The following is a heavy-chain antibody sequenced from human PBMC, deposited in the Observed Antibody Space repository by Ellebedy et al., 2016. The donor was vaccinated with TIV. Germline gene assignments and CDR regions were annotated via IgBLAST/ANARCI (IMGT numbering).Heavy chain of an antibody. CDR2: ISGSGGST. J-gene: IGHJ4*02. Sequence: PGGSLRLSCAASGFTFDDYAMSWVRQAPGKGLEWVSGISGSGGSTYYADSVQGRFTISGDNSKNTLYLQMNSLRAEDTAVYYCAKDGGELDVGVVAATPTDTADFDYWGQGTLVTVSS. V-gene: IGHV3-23*01. D-gene: IGHD2-15*01. CDR3: AKDGGELDVGVVAATPTDTADFDY. CDR1: GFTFDDYA.